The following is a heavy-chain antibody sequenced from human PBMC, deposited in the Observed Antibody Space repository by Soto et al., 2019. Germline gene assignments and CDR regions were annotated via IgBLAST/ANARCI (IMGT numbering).Heavy chain of an antibody. CDR1: GYTYTRYA. CDR2: INAGNGNT. V-gene: IGHV1-3*01. Sequence: ASVKVSFKASGYTYTRYAMHWVLQAPGQRLEWMGWINAGNGNTKYSQKFQGRVTITRDTSASTAYMELSSLRSEDTAVYYCARTAPPRYGIDYWGQGTLVTVSS. J-gene: IGHJ4*02. D-gene: IGHD1-1*01. CDR3: ARTAPPRYGIDY.